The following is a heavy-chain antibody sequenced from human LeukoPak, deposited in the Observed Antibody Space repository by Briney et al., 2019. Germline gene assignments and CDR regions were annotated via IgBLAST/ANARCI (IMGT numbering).Heavy chain of an antibody. Sequence: GGSLRLSCAASGFTVSSNYMSWVRQAPGKGLEWVSVIYSGGSTYYADSVKGRFTISRDNSKNTLYLQMNSLRAEDTAVYYCASRVVVAATTFDYWGQGTLVTVSS. V-gene: IGHV3-66*01. CDR1: GFTVSSNY. CDR2: IYSGGST. D-gene: IGHD2-15*01. J-gene: IGHJ4*02. CDR3: ASRVVVAATTFDY.